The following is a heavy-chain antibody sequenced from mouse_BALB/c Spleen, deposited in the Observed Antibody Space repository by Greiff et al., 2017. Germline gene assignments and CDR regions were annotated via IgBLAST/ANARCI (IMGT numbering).Heavy chain of an antibody. CDR3: ARHSQDY. CDR1: GFTFSSYA. D-gene: IGHD6-1*01. CDR2: ISSGGSYT. V-gene: IGHV5-9-3*01. J-gene: IGHJ4*01. Sequence: EVHLVESGGGLVKPGGSLKLSCAASGFTFSSYAMSWVRQTPEKRLEWVATISSGGSYTYYPDSVKGRFTISRDNAKNTLYLQMSSLRSEDTAMYYCARHSQDYWGQGTSVTVSS.